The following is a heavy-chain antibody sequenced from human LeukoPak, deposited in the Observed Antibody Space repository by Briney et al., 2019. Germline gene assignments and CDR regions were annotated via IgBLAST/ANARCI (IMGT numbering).Heavy chain of an antibody. J-gene: IGHJ3*02. CDR3: AKDISDYYGSGGLDI. CDR2: ISGDGGSA. CDR1: GFTFDDYA. Sequence: PGGSLRLSCAASGFTFDDYAMHWVRQAPGKGLEWVSLISGDGGSAYYADSVKGRITISRDNSKNSLYLQMNSLRTEDTALYYCAKDISDYYGSGGLDIWGHGTMVTVSS. V-gene: IGHV3-43*02. D-gene: IGHD3-10*01.